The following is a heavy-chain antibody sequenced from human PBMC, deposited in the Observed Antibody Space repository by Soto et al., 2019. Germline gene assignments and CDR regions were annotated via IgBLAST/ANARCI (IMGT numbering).Heavy chain of an antibody. CDR1: GGTFSSYA. Sequence: SVKVSCKGSGGTFSSYAISWVRQAPGQGLEWMGGIIPIFGTANHAQKFQGRVTITADESTSTAYMELSSLRSEDTAVYYCASVVTLRFYYFDYWGQGTLVTVSS. CDR3: ASVVTLRFYYFDY. CDR2: IIPIFGTA. V-gene: IGHV1-69*13. J-gene: IGHJ4*02. D-gene: IGHD2-15*01.